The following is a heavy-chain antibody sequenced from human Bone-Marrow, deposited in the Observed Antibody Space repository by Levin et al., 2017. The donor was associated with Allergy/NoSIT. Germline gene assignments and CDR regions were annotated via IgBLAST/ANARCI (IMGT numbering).Heavy chain of an antibody. CDR3: ARGSGWYDY. Sequence: GGSLRLSCAASGFTFSSQNMNWVRQAPGRGLEWVSSISTTSRYIHYADSVKGRFTISRDNAKNSLYLQMNSLKAEDTAVYYCARGSGWYDYWGQGTLVTVSS. CDR2: ISTTSRYI. J-gene: IGHJ4*02. D-gene: IGHD6-19*01. CDR1: GFTFSSQN. V-gene: IGHV3-21*01.